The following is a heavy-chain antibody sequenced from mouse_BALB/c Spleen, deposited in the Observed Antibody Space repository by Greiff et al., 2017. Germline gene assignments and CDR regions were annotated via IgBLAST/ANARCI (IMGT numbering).Heavy chain of an antibody. CDR2: IDPFNGGT. V-gene: IGHV1S135*01. CDR1: GYSFTSYY. J-gene: IGHJ2*01. CDR3: ARHDGYYYFDY. D-gene: IGHD2-3*01. Sequence: VQLKQSGPELMKPGASVKISCKASGYSFTSYYMHWVKQSHGKSLEWIGYIDPFNGGTSYNQKFKGKATLTVDKSSSTAYMHLSSLTSEDSAVYYCARHDGYYYFDYWGQGTTLTVSS.